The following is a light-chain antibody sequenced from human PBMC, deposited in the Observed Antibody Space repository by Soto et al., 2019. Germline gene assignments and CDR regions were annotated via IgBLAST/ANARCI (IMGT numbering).Light chain of an antibody. CDR2: DVS. CDR3: CSYAGGYTEV. CDR1: SSDVGGYNY. V-gene: IGLV2-11*01. J-gene: IGLJ1*01. Sequence: QSVLTQPRSVSGSPGQSVTISCTGTSSDVGGYNYVSWYQQHPGKAPKLMIYDVSKRPSGVPDRFSGSKSGNTASLTISGLQAEDEADYYCCSYAGGYTEVFGTGTKLTVL.